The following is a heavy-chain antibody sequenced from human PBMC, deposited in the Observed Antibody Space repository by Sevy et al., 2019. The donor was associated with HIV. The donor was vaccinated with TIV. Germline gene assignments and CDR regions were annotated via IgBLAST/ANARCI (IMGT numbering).Heavy chain of an antibody. V-gene: IGHV3-7*01. CDR3: ARSWDYWGQMGY. CDR2: IKKDGSDK. Sequence: GGSLRLSCAASGFTFNNYWMTWVRQAPGKGLEWVANIKKDGSDKYNMESVKGGFNIFRDNTKNSRYLQLNSLGAEDTAVYYCARSWDYWGQMGYWGQGTLVTVSS. CDR1: GFTFNNYW. J-gene: IGHJ4*02. D-gene: IGHD7-27*01.